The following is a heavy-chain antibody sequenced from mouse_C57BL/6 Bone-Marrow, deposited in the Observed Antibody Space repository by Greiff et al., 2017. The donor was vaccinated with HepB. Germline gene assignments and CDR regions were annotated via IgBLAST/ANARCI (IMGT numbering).Heavy chain of an antibody. CDR2: IYPGDGDT. Sequence: VQRVESGAELVKPGASVKISCKASGYAFSSYWMNWVKQRPGKGLEWIGQIYPGDGDTNYNGKFKGKATLTADKSSSTAYMQLSSLTSEDSAVYYCARRTDYGSSYWYFDVWGTGTTVTVSS. CDR1: GYAFSSYW. CDR3: ARRTDYGSSYWYFDV. D-gene: IGHD1-1*01. J-gene: IGHJ1*03. V-gene: IGHV1-80*01.